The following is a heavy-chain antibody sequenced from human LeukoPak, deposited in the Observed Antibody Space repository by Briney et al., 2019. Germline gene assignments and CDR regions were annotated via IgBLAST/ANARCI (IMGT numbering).Heavy chain of an antibody. CDR3: ARWGLQQQVALPYY. CDR2: ISSSSSYI. J-gene: IGHJ4*02. Sequence: GGALRLSCAASGFTFSSYSMNWVRQAPGKGLEWVSSISSSSSYIYYADSVKGRFTISRDNAKNSLYLQMNSLRAEDTAVYYCARWGLQQQVALPYYWVQGTLVTVSS. CDR1: GFTFSSYS. V-gene: IGHV3-21*01. D-gene: IGHD6-13*01.